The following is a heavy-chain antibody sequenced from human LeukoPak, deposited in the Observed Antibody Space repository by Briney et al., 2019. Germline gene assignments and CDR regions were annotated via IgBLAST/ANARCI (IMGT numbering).Heavy chain of an antibody. Sequence: SVKVSCKASGYTFTSYYMHWVRQAPGQGLEWMGGIIPIFGTANYAQKFQGRVTITADESTSTAYMELSSLGSEDTAVYYCARERLSSSHDAFDIWGQGTMVTVSS. CDR2: IIPIFGTA. J-gene: IGHJ3*02. V-gene: IGHV1-69*13. CDR3: ARERLSSSHDAFDI. CDR1: GYTFTSYY. D-gene: IGHD6-13*01.